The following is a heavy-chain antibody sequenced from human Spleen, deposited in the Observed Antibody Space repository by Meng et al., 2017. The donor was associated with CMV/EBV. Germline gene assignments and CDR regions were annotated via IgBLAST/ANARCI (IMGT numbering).Heavy chain of an antibody. D-gene: IGHD4-23*01. CDR1: GFTFSSYE. V-gene: IGHV3-48*03. CDR2: ISSSGSTI. CDR3: AGDLYYGSNSVMGFGY. Sequence: GGSLRLSCAASGFTFSSYEMNWVRQAPGKGLEWVSYISSSGSTIYYADSVKGRFTISRDSAKTSLYLQMNSLRAEDTAIYYCAGDLYYGSNSVMGFGYWGQGTLVTVSS. J-gene: IGHJ4*02.